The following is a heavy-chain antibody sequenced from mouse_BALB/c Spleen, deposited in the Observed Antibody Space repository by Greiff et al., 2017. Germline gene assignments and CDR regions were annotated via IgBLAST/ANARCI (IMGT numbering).Heavy chain of an antibody. D-gene: IGHD1-1*01. V-gene: IGHV14-4*02. CDR2: IDPENGDT. CDR1: GFNIKDYY. Sequence: VQLQQSGAELVRSGASVKLSCTASGFNIKDYYMHWVKQRPEQGLEWIGWIDPENGDTEYAPKFQGKATMTADTSSNTAYLQLSSLTSEDTAVYYCNAHYGSSSFAYWGQGTLVTVSA. CDR3: NAHYGSSSFAY. J-gene: IGHJ3*01.